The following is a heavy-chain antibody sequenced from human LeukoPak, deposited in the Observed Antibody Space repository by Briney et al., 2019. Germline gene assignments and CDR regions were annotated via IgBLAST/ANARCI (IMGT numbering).Heavy chain of an antibody. Sequence: GGSLRLSCAASGFTFSGHWMTWVRQAPGKGLEWVANIREDASGTYYVDSVKGRFTISRDNAKNSLFLQMNSLRAEDTAMYYCARHIPRGNNYFDYWAREPWSPSPQ. CDR2: IREDASGT. V-gene: IGHV3-7*01. CDR3: ARHIPRGNNYFDY. CDR1: GFTFSGHW. D-gene: IGHD3-16*01. J-gene: IGHJ4*02.